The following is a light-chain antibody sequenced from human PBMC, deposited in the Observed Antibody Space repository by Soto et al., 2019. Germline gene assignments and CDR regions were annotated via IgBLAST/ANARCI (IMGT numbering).Light chain of an antibody. J-gene: IGLJ1*01. V-gene: IGLV2-14*01. CDR3: NSYTSRYTFV. CDR2: EVN. CDR1: SSDIGGYNY. Sequence: QSVLTQPASVSGSPGQSITISCTGTSSDIGGYNYVSWYQQHPGKAPKLMIYEVNKRPLEVSNRFSGSKSGNTASLTISGLQPEDEADYYCNSYTSRYTFVLGTGTKVTVL.